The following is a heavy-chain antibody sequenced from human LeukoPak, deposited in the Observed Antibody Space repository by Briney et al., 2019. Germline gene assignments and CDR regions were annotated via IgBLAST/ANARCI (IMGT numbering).Heavy chain of an antibody. CDR3: AKDRLGVTPDAFDI. CDR1: GFTFSSYV. J-gene: IGHJ3*02. V-gene: IGHV3-23*01. Sequence: GGSLRLSCAASGFTFSSYVMTWVRQAPGKSLEWVSGISGSGDSTYYADSVKGRFTISRDNSKNTLYLQMNSLRGEDTAVYYCAKDRLGVTPDAFDIWGQGTTVTVSS. D-gene: IGHD3-3*01. CDR2: ISGSGDST.